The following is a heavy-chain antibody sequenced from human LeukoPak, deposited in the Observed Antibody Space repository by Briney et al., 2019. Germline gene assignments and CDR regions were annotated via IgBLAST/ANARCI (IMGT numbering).Heavy chain of an antibody. CDR3: ARVGWYEYRLSHGVDV. CDR2: TYYRSKWYN. D-gene: IGHD2/OR15-2a*01. Sequence: SQTLSLTCAISGDSVSSNSAAWNWIRQSTSRGLEWLGRTYYRSKWYNDYAVSVKSRITINPDTSKNQFSLQLNSMSPEDTAVYYCARVGWYEYRLSHGVDVWGQGTTVTVSS. J-gene: IGHJ6*02. V-gene: IGHV6-1*01. CDR1: GDSVSSNSAA.